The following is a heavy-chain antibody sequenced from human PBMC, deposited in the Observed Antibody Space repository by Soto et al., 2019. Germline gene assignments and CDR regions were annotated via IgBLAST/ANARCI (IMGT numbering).Heavy chain of an antibody. V-gene: IGHV3-7*03. D-gene: IGHD3-3*01. CDR3: AKLGRGYYTGLNFEY. Sequence: GGSLRLPCAASGFTFGDYWISWVRQAPWKGLEWVAHMKKDGSEKYYVDSVKGRFTVSRDNTKNSLYLQMNSLRAEDTDVYYCAKLGRGYYTGLNFEYWGQGTLLTVSS. J-gene: IGHJ4*02. CDR2: MKKDGSEK. CDR1: GFTFGDYW.